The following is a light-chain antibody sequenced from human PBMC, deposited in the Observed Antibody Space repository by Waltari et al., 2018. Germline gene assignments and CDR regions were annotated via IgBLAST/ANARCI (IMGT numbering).Light chain of an antibody. CDR2: DVN. V-gene: IGLV2-11*01. Sequence: QSALTQPRSVSGSPGQSVTISCPGTSSAVGAYDFVSWYQQHPGKAPKVMISDVNKRPSGVPDRFSGSKSGNTASLTISGLQAEDEADYYCCSYAGSYTWVLGGGTQLTVL. J-gene: IGLJ3*02. CDR3: CSYAGSYTWV. CDR1: SSAVGAYDF.